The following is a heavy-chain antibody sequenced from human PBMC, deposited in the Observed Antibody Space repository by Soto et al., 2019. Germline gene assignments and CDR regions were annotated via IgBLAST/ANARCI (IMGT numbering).Heavy chain of an antibody. Sequence: QVQLQQWGAGLLKPSETLSLTCGVSGASLSGYYRSWIRQPPGKGLEWIGEINDSGSTSYNPSLKSRVTISVDTSKNQFSLKLSSVNAADTAVYYCAKHLGFCSGDGCYRGFDCWGQGTLVTVSS. CDR2: INDSGST. CDR3: AKHLGFCSGDGCYRGFDC. V-gene: IGHV4-34*01. D-gene: IGHD2-15*01. CDR1: GASLSGYY. J-gene: IGHJ4*02.